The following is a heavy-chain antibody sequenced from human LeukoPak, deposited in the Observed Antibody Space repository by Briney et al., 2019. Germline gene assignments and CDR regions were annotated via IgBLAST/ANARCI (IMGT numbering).Heavy chain of an antibody. D-gene: IGHD6-19*01. CDR3: ARVSSGWGHAFDI. CDR1: GYTFIAYG. CDR2: ISAYSGNA. V-gene: IGHV1-18*01. J-gene: IGHJ3*02. Sequence: ASVKVSCKASGYTFIAYGISWVRQAPGQGLEWMGWISAYSGNANYAQKVQGRVTVTTDTSTSTAYMELTSLTSDDTAVYYCARVSSGWGHAFDIWGQGTMVTVSS.